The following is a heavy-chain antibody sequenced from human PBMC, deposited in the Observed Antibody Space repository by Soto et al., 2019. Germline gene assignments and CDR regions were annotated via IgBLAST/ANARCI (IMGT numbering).Heavy chain of an antibody. Sequence: QVQLVESGGGVVQPGRSLRLSCAASGFTFSGYGMHWVRQAPGKGLEWVAITRHDGSNTYYADSVRGRFTISRDNSKNTLYLQMASLRAEDTAVYYCARDGVGATTFFGYFDYWGQGTLVTVSS. D-gene: IGHD1-26*01. V-gene: IGHV3-33*01. CDR3: ARDGVGATTFFGYFDY. CDR2: TRHDGSNT. CDR1: GFTFSGYG. J-gene: IGHJ4*02.